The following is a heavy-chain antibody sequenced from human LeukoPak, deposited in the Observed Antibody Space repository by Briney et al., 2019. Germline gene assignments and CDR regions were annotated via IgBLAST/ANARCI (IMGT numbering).Heavy chain of an antibody. CDR3: AKDARRTSGWYFFDH. Sequence: PGGSLRLSCAASGFAFSSQAMGWVRQAPGEGLEWVSVISDSGDTTYYADSVKGRFTIARDNSKNTLYLQMDSLRAEDTALYYCAKDARRTSGWYFFDHWGQGTLVTVSS. D-gene: IGHD6-19*01. V-gene: IGHV3-23*01. CDR2: ISDSGDTT. CDR1: GFAFSSQA. J-gene: IGHJ4*02.